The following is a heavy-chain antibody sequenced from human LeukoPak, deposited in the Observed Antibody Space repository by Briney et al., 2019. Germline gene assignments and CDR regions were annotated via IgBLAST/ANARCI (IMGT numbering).Heavy chain of an antibody. CDR2: IIPIVGIA. J-gene: IGHJ6*02. Sequence: SVTVSCKASGGTFSSYTISWVRQAPGQGLEWMGGIIPIVGIANYAQKFQGRVTITADKSTSTAYSELSSLRSEDTALYNCATRGLQTYYGMDVWGQGTTVTVSS. CDR1: GGTFSSYT. D-gene: IGHD5-24*01. CDR3: ATRGLQTYYGMDV. V-gene: IGHV1-69*10.